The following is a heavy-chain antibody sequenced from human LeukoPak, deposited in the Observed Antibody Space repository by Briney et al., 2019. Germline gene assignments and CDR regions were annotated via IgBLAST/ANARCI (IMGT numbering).Heavy chain of an antibody. CDR1: GYTFTSYD. V-gene: IGHV1-8*01. CDR3: ARGSSGWPYQDAFDI. Sequence: ASVKVSCKASGYTFTSYDINWVRQAAGQGLEWMGWMNPNSGNTGYAQRFQGRLTMTRNTSISTAYMELSSLRSEDTAVYYCARGSSGWPYQDAFDIWGQGTMVTVSS. J-gene: IGHJ3*02. D-gene: IGHD6-19*01. CDR2: MNPNSGNT.